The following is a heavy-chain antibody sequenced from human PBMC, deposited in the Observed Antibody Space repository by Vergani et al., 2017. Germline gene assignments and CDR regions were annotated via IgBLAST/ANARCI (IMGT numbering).Heavy chain of an antibody. Sequence: QVTLKESGPALVRPTQTLTLTCTFSGFSLTTSAMRVSWIRQPPGKALEWLARIEWDDDKFYNTSLKNRLSISKDNSRNQVVLTMTDMDPVDTGTYYCARDYRGDFFDYWGQGTLVTVTS. CDR2: IEWDDDK. J-gene: IGHJ4*02. CDR3: ARDYRGDFFDY. D-gene: IGHD4-11*01. V-gene: IGHV2-70*04. CDR1: GFSLTTSAMR.